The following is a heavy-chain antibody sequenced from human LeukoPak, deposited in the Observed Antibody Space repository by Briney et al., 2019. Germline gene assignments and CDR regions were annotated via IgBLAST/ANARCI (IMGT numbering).Heavy chain of an antibody. CDR3: ARDHLANLESRLFDP. V-gene: IGHV4-38-2*02. CDR2: IHHSGRT. Sequence: SETLSLTCTVSGYSISSGYYWGWIRQPPGKGLEWIGSIHHSGRTYYTPSLRSRVTISVDTSKNQFSLKLSSVTAADTAVYYCARDHLANLESRLFDPWGQGTLVTVSS. J-gene: IGHJ5*02. D-gene: IGHD5-24*01. CDR1: GYSISSGYY.